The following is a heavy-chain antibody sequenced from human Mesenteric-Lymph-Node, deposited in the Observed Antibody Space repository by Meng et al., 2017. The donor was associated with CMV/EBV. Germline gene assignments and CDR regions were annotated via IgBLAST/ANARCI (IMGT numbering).Heavy chain of an antibody. CDR3: ARKGHYYYGMDV. CDR1: GFTFSTYG. V-gene: IGHV3-74*01. J-gene: IGHJ6*02. Sequence: GESLKISCAASGFTFSTYGMHWVRQVPGKGLVWVSNINGDGSTTGYADAVKGRFTISRDSAKNTLYLQMNSLRVEDTAVYYCARKGHYYYGMDVWGQGTTVTVSS. CDR2: INGDGSTT.